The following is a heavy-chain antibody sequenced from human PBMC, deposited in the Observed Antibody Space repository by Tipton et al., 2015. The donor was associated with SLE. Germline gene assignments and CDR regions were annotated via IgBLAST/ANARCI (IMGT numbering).Heavy chain of an antibody. D-gene: IGHD2-2*01. CDR3: ARDQGYCSSTSCYRGFDY. J-gene: IGHJ4*02. CDR1: GGSFSGYY. V-gene: IGHV4-34*01. CDR2: INHSGST. Sequence: TLSLTCAVYGGSFSGYYWSWIRQPPGKGLEWIGEINHSGSTNYNPSLKSRVTISVDTSKNQFSLKLSSVTAADTAVYYCARDQGYCSSTSCYRGFDYWGQGTLVTVSS.